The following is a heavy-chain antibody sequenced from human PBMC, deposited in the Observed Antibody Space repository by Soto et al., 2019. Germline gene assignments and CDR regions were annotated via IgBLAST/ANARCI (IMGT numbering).Heavy chain of an antibody. CDR3: ARGRGCSTGCHNFDY. J-gene: IGHJ4*02. Sequence: EVQLVESGGGLVQPGGSLRISCAASGFTFSSYWMSWVGQAPGKGLEWVANIKQDGSEKYYVDSVKGRFTISRDNAKNSLYLQMNILRAEDTAVYYCARGRGCSTGCHNFDYWGQGTLVTVSS. V-gene: IGHV3-7*01. CDR2: IKQDGSEK. D-gene: IGHD2-2*01. CDR1: GFTFSSYW.